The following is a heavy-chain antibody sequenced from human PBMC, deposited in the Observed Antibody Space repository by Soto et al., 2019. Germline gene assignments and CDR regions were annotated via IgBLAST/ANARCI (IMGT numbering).Heavy chain of an antibody. V-gene: IGHV3-7*01. CDR2: IKQDGSEK. J-gene: IGHJ4*02. Sequence: EVQLVESGGGLVQPGGSLRLSCAASGVSFSAFWMSWVRQIPGKGLEWVANIKQDGSEKQDEDSVKGRFTSSRDNAKNSLFQQMNNLKAEHSAVYYCARDSGWNIVGIAASFDHRGRGALVSVSS. CDR1: GVSFSAFW. CDR3: ARDSGWNIVGIAASFDH. D-gene: IGHD2-15*01.